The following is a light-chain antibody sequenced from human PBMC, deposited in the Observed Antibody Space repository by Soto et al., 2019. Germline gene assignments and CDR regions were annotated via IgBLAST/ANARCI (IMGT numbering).Light chain of an antibody. J-gene: IGLJ6*01. CDR1: SSDVGGYKY. Sequence: QSVLTQPASVSGSPGQSITISCTGTSSDVGGYKYVSWYQQHPDNAPKLIIFEVSNRPSGISSRFSGSKSGNTASLTISGLQDEDEADYYCASYKSSSTAVMFGNGNKVTVL. CDR2: EVS. CDR3: ASYKSSSTAVM. V-gene: IGLV2-14*01.